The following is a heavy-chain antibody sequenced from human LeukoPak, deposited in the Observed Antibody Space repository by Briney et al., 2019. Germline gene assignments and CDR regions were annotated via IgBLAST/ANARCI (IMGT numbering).Heavy chain of an antibody. CDR3: AKDPPTGDYGSGSYPDY. CDR1: GFTVSSNY. Sequence: PGGSLRLSCAASGFTVSSNYMSWVRQAPGKGLEWVSVIYSGGSTYYADSVKGRSTISRDNSKNTLYLQMNSLRAEDTAVYYCAKDPPTGDYGSGSYPDYWGQGTLVTVSS. J-gene: IGHJ4*02. CDR2: IYSGGST. D-gene: IGHD3-10*01. V-gene: IGHV3-53*01.